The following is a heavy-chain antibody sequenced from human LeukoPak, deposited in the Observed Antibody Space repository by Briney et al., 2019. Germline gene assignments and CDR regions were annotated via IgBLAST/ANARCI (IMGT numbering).Heavy chain of an antibody. J-gene: IGHJ4*02. CDR2: INPNSGGT. CDR1: GYTFTDYY. D-gene: IGHD3-22*01. CDR3: ARDQRSVYDSSGYTFDY. V-gene: IGHV1-2*02. Sequence: ASVKVSCKASGYTFTDYYIHWVRQAPGQGLEWMGWINPNSGGTNYAQKFQGRVTMTRDTSISTAYMELSRLRSDDTAVYYCARDQRSVYDSSGYTFDYWGQGTLVTVSS.